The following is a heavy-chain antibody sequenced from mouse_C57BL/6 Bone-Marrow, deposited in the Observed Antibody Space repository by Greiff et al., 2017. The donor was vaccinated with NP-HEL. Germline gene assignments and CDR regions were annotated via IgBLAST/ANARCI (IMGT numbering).Heavy chain of an antibody. CDR3: ARGGDAWFAY. CDR1: GYSITSGYD. J-gene: IGHJ3*01. Sequence: EVQLVESGPGMVKPSQSLSLTCTVTGYSITSGYDWHWIRHFPGNKLEWMGYISYSGSTNYNPSLKSRISITHDTSKNHFFLKLNSVTTEDTATYYCARGGDAWFAYWGQGTLVTVSA. CDR2: ISYSGST. D-gene: IGHD3-3*01. V-gene: IGHV3-1*01.